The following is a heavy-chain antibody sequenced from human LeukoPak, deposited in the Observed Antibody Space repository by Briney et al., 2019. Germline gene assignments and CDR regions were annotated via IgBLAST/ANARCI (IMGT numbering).Heavy chain of an antibody. CDR1: GGTFSSYA. J-gene: IGHJ4*02. CDR2: IDPADGET. V-gene: IGHV1-69-2*01. CDR3: ALEPRQWAS. D-gene: IGHD1-26*01. Sequence: GASVKVSCKASGGTFSSYAISWVRQAPGKGFEWMGLIDPADGETIYAEKFQGRVTITADTSTGTAYMELSSLTSEDTAVYYCALEPRQWASWGQGTLVTVSS.